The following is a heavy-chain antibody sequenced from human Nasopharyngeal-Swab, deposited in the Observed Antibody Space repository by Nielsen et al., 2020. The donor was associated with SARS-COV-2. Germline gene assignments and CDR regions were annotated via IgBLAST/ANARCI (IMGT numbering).Heavy chain of an antibody. D-gene: IGHD1-1*01. J-gene: IGHJ6*02. Sequence: SGPTLVKPTETLTLTCTFSGFSLYTPGMCVRWIRQPPGKAPEWLARTDWDGDRYYNPSLKTRLTISRDIAKSQVVLTMTNMAPMDTATYYCTREQPSGDYDYYGMDVWGRGTTVTVSS. V-gene: IGHV2-70*11. CDR2: TDWDGDR. CDR1: GFSLYTPGMC. CDR3: TREQPSGDYDYYGMDV.